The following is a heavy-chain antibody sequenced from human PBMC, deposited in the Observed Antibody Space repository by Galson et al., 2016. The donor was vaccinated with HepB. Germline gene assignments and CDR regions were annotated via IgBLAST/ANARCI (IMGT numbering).Heavy chain of an antibody. D-gene: IGHD2-2*01. Sequence: SVKVSCEASGGTFSSYAISWVRQAPGQGLEWMGGIIPIFGTANYAQKFQGRVTITADESTSTAYMELSSLRSEDTAVYYWASFPVVVVPAAMVGDWYFDLWGRGTLVTVSS. CDR3: ASFPVVVVPAAMVGDWYFDL. CDR2: IIPIFGTA. V-gene: IGHV1-69*13. CDR1: GGTFSSYA. J-gene: IGHJ2*01.